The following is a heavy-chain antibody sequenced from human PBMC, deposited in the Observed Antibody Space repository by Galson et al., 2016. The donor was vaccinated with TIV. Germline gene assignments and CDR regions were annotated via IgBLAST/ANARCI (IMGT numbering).Heavy chain of an antibody. J-gene: IGHJ4*02. CDR3: ATLSSGWPNYFDN. Sequence: QSGAEVKKPGESLKISCRGSGYRFSDYWIGWVRQTPEEGLEWVGVIYPGASDTKYSPSFQGQVTISADKSINTAYLQWNRLKASDTAIYFCATLSSGWPNYFDNWGQGTQVIVSS. CDR2: IYPGASDT. V-gene: IGHV5-51*01. D-gene: IGHD6-19*01. CDR1: GYRFSDYW.